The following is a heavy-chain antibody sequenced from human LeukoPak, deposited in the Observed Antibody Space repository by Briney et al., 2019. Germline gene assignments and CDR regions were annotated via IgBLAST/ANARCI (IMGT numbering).Heavy chain of an antibody. J-gene: IGHJ4*02. D-gene: IGHD5-12*01. CDR3: AKDSGYDYMDS. Sequence: GGSLRLSCAASGFTFSNYAMSWVRQAPGKGLEWVSSITGLGGSTFYADSVKGRFTFSRDNSKNMLYLEMNSLRAEDTAVYYCAKDSGYDYMDSWGEGTLVIVSS. V-gene: IGHV3-23*01. CDR2: ITGLGGST. CDR1: GFTFSNYA.